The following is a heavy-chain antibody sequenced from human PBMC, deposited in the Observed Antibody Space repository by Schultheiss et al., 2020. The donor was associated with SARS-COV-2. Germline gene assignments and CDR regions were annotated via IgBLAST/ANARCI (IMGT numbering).Heavy chain of an antibody. D-gene: IGHD3-16*01. CDR3: ARALGGYGMDV. V-gene: IGHV3-33*08. Sequence: GGSLRLSCAASGFTFSSYAMHWVRQAPGKGLEWVAVIWYDGSNKYYADSVKGRFTISRDNSKNTLYLQMNSLRAEDTAVYYCARALGGYGMDVWGQGTTVTVSS. CDR1: GFTFSSYA. J-gene: IGHJ6*02. CDR2: IWYDGSNK.